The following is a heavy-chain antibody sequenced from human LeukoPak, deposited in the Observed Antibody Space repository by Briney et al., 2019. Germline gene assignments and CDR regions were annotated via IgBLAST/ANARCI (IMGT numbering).Heavy chain of an antibody. Sequence: SETLSLTCAVYGGSFSGYYWSWIRQPPGKGLEWIGEINHSGSTNYNPSLKSRVAISVDTSKNQFSLKLSSVTAADTAVYYCARARWQQLWVATQWYFDYWGQGTLVTVSS. J-gene: IGHJ4*02. D-gene: IGHD6-13*01. CDR2: INHSGST. CDR1: GGSFSGYY. CDR3: ARARWQQLWVATQWYFDY. V-gene: IGHV4-34*01.